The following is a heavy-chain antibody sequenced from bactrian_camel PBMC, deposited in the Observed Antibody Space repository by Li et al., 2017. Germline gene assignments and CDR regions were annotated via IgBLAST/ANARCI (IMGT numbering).Heavy chain of an antibody. CDR1: GYTYSRNC. CDR2: IENDGST. Sequence: HVQLVESGGGLVQPGGSLRLSCAASGYTYSRNCMGWFRQAPGKEREGVAAIENDGSTYYADSVQGRFTISQDNASNTVYLQMNNLKPEGTAMYICAVDVSLGCTVATALRPDLYGYWGQGTQVTVS. J-gene: IGHJ4*01. CDR3: AVDVSLGCTVATALRPDLYGY. V-gene: IGHV3S9*01. D-gene: IGHD4*01.